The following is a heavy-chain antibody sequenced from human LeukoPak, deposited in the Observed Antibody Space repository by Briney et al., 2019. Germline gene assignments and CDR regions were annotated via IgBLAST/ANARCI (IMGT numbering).Heavy chain of an antibody. Sequence: SGPTLVNPTQTLTLTCTFSWVSLTTRRVGVGWIRQSPGKALEWLALLFWDHDKRYTPSLKNRLTITSDTSKNQVVLTLTNMDPVDTATYYCAYRDYYDSRGSLDWGQGTLVTVSS. CDR3: AYRDYYDSRGSLD. V-gene: IGHV2-5*02. J-gene: IGHJ4*02. CDR1: WVSLTTRRVG. CDR2: LFWDHDK. D-gene: IGHD3-22*01.